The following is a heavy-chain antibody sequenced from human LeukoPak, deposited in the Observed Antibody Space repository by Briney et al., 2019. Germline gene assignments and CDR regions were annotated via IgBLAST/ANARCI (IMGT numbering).Heavy chain of an antibody. D-gene: IGHD1-26*01. CDR3: SKDLSGRDDS. Sequence: PGGSLRLSCAASGFTFSSYSMNWVRQAPGKGLEWVSSISSSSSYIYYADSVKGRFTISRDNARNTLYLQMNSLRAEDTALYYCSKDLSGRDDSWGRGTLVTVSS. V-gene: IGHV3-21*01. J-gene: IGHJ4*02. CDR2: ISSSSSYI. CDR1: GFTFSSYS.